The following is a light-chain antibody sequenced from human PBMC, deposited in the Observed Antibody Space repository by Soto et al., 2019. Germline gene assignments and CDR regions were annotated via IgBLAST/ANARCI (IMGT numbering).Light chain of an antibody. V-gene: IGLV2-14*01. CDR2: EVS. CDR3: TSYTSISTLYV. J-gene: IGLJ1*01. Sequence: QSVLTQPASVSGSPGQSITISCTGTSSDVGGYDYVSWYQKHPGKAPKLVIFEVSNRPSGVSNRFSGSKSGNTASLTISGLQAEDEADYYCTSYTSISTLYVFGTGTKVTVL. CDR1: SSDVGGYDY.